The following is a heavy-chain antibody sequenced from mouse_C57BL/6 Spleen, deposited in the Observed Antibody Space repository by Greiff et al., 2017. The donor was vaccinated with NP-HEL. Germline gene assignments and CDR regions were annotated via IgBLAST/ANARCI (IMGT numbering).Heavy chain of an antibody. D-gene: IGHD1-1*01. CDR3: ARDYYYGSSGWYFDV. V-gene: IGHV5-4*01. CDR2: ISDGGSYT. Sequence: EVHLVESGGGLVKPGGSLKLSCAASGFTFSSYAMSWVRQTPEKRLEWVATISDGGSYTYYPDNVKGRFTISRDNAKNNLYLQMSHLKSEDTAMYYCARDYYYGSSGWYFDVWGTGTTVTVSS. J-gene: IGHJ1*03. CDR1: GFTFSSYA.